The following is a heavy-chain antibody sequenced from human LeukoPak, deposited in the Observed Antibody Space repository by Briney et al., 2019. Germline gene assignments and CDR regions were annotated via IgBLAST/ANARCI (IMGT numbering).Heavy chain of an antibody. CDR1: GFTFSSYS. Sequence: PGGSLRLPCAASGFTFSSYSMSWVRQAPGKGLEWVSSISGSGGRIDYADSVKGRFTISGDNSKNTLSLQMNSLTAEDTAVYYCAKNPRLEGWIYFDSWGQGILVTVSS. CDR3: AKNPRLEGWIYFDS. J-gene: IGHJ4*02. V-gene: IGHV3-23*01. D-gene: IGHD1-1*01. CDR2: ISGSGGRI.